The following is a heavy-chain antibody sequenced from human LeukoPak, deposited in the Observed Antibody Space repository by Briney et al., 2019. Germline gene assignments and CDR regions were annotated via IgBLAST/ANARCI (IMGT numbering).Heavy chain of an antibody. Sequence: PSGTLSLTCTVSGGSISSYYWSWIRQPPGKGLEGIGYIYYSGSINYNPSLKSRVTISVDTSKNQFSLKLRSVTAADTAVYYCARYSGSYSGFDYWGQGTLVTVSS. J-gene: IGHJ4*02. CDR2: IYYSGSI. CDR3: ARYSGSYSGFDY. D-gene: IGHD1-26*01. CDR1: GGSISSYY. V-gene: IGHV4-59*08.